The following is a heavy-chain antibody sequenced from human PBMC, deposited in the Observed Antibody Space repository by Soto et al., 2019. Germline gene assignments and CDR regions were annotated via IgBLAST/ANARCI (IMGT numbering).Heavy chain of an antibody. CDR3: ARVSPINGYYFDY. J-gene: IGHJ4*02. V-gene: IGHV4-34*01. CDR2: INHSGST. D-gene: IGHD2-21*01. Sequence: SETLSLTCAVYGGSFSGYYWSWIRQPPGKGLEWIGEINHSGSTNHNPSLKSRVTISVDTSKNQFSLKLSSVTAADTAVYYCARVSPINGYYFDYWGQGTLVTVSS. CDR1: GGSFSGYY.